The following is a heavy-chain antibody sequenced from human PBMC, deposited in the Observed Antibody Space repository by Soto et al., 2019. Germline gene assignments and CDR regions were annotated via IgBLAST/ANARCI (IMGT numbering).Heavy chain of an antibody. CDR1: GGSISSYY. CDR3: ARHISGYDLDY. CDR2: IYYSGST. D-gene: IGHD5-12*01. J-gene: IGHJ4*02. V-gene: IGHV4-59*01. Sequence: PSETLSLTCTVSGGSISSYYWSWIRQPPGKGLEWIGYIYYSGSTNYNPSLKSRVTISVDTSKNQFSLKLSSVTAADTAVYYCARHISGYDLDYWGQGTLVTVSS.